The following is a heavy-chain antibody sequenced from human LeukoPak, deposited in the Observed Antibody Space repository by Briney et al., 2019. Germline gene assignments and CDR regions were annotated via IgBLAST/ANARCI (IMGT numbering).Heavy chain of an antibody. CDR2: IYSGGST. CDR3: ARMGGYYDSSGSPVDAFDI. V-gene: IGHV3-53*04. D-gene: IGHD3-22*01. CDR1: GFTVSSNY. J-gene: IGHJ3*02. Sequence: GGSLGLSCAASGFTVSSNYVSWVRQAPGKGLEWVSVIYSGGSTYYADSVKGRFTISRHNSKNTLYLQMNSLRAEDTAVYYCARMGGYYDSSGSPVDAFDIWGQGTMVTVSS.